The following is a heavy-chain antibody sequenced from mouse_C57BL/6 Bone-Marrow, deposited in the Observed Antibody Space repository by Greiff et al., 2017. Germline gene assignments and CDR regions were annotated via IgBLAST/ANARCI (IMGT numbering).Heavy chain of an antibody. Sequence: EVQLVESGGDLVKPGGSLKLSCAASGFTFSSYGMSWVRQTPDKRLEWVATISSGGSYTYYPDSVKGRYTISRDNAKNTLYLQMSRLKSEDTAKYYCARAYYDGSPAWFAYWGQGTLVTVSA. J-gene: IGHJ3*01. D-gene: IGHD1-1*01. V-gene: IGHV5-6*01. CDR2: ISSGGSYT. CDR3: ARAYYDGSPAWFAY. CDR1: GFTFSSYG.